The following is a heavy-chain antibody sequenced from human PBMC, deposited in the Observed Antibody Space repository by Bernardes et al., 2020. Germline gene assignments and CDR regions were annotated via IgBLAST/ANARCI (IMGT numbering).Heavy chain of an antibody. V-gene: IGHV3-23*01. J-gene: IGHJ4*02. CDR1: GFTFSNYA. CDR2: ISCSGGTT. Sequence: GGSLRLSCAASGFTFSNYAMSWVRQAPGKGLEWVSIISCSGGTTYYADSVKGRFTISRDNSKNTLYLQMNILRADDTAVYYCAKLLVAVPADIRMNYFDHWGQGTLVTVSS. D-gene: IGHD2-2*02. CDR3: AKLLVAVPADIRMNYFDH.